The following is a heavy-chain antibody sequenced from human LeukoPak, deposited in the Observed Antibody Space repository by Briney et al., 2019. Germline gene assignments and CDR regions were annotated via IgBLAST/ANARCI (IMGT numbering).Heavy chain of an antibody. V-gene: IGHV3-30-3*01. D-gene: IGHD3-22*01. CDR1: GFTFSSYA. Sequence: GGSLRLSCAASGFTFSSYAMHWVRQAPGKGLEWVAVISYDGSNKYYADSVKGRFTISRDSSKNTLYLQMNSLRAEDTAVYYCVKGYYYDSSIYFDYWGQGTLVTVSS. CDR3: VKGYYYDSSIYFDY. CDR2: ISYDGSNK. J-gene: IGHJ4*02.